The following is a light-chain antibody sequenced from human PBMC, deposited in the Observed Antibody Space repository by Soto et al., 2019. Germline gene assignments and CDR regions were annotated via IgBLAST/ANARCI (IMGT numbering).Light chain of an antibody. V-gene: IGKV3-20*01. Sequence: EIVLTQSPGTLSLSRGERATLSCRASQSVSSSYLAWYQQNPGQAPRLLIYGASSRATGIPDRFSGSGSGTDFTLTISRLEPEDFAEYYCQQYGSSPVTFGPGTRVDIK. J-gene: IGKJ3*01. CDR3: QQYGSSPVT. CDR1: QSVSSSY. CDR2: GAS.